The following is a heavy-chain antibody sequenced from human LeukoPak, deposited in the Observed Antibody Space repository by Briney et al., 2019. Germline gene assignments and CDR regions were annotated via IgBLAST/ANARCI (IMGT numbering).Heavy chain of an antibody. CDR1: GGSISSGSYY. CDR2: IYTSGST. J-gene: IGHJ4*02. CDR3: AREAREMGYTMHY. D-gene: IGHD5-24*01. V-gene: IGHV4-61*02. Sequence: SQTLSLTCTVSGGSISSGSYYWSWIRQPAGKGLEWIGRIYTSGSTNYNPSLKSRVTISVDTSKNQFSLKLSSVTAADTAVYYCAREAREMGYTMHYWGQGTLVTVSS.